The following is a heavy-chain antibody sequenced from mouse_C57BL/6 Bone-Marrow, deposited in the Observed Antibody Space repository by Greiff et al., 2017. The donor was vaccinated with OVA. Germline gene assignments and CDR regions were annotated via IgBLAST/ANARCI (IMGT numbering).Heavy chain of an antibody. J-gene: IGHJ3*01. CDR2: IDPEDGDT. CDR1: GFNIKDYY. D-gene: IGHD2-1*01. V-gene: IGHV14-1*01. CDR3: TNGNSWAWFAY. Sequence: VQLQQSGAELVRPGASVKLSCTASGFNIKDYYMHWVKQRPEQGLEWIGRIDPEDGDTEYAPKFQGKATMTADTSSNTAYLQLSSLTSEDTAVYYCTNGNSWAWFAYGGQGTLGTVSA.